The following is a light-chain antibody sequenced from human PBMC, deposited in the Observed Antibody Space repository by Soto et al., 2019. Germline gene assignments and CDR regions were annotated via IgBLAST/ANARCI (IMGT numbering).Light chain of an antibody. V-gene: IGKV3-15*01. Sequence: EIVMTQSPATLSVSPGDRATLSCRASESVTSSLAWYQQKPGQPPRLLIYAASTRATDVPARFSGGGSETEFTLTISSLQSEDFALYYCHQYNSWPPGTFGQGTKVDIK. CDR2: AAS. CDR1: ESVTSS. CDR3: HQYNSWPPGT. J-gene: IGKJ2*01.